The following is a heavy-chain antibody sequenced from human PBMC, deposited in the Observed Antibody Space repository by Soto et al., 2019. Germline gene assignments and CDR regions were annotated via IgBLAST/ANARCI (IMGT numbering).Heavy chain of an antibody. D-gene: IGHD4-17*01. J-gene: IGHJ4*02. CDR3: GRDSPPTRE. V-gene: IGHV1-18*01. CDR2: ISAYNGNT. Sequence: QVQLVQSGAEVKKPGASVKVSCKASGYTFTSYYISWVRQAPGQGLEWMGWISAYNGNTNYAQKLQGRVTMTTDTSTRTASMELRSPRPDDTAVYYCGRDSPPTREWGQATLVTVSS. CDR1: GYTFTSYY.